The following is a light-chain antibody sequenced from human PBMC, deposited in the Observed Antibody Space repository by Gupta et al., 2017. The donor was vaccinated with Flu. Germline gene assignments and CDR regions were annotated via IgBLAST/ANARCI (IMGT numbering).Light chain of an antibody. V-gene: IGLV1-44*01. J-gene: IGLJ1*01. Sequence: SSSNIGNNILNWYQQLPGTAPKLLIYSNNMRPSGVPARFSGSKSGTSASLAISGLQSEDEADYYCAAWDDSLNGRVFGTGTKVTVL. CDR2: SNN. CDR1: SSNIGNNI. CDR3: AAWDDSLNGRV.